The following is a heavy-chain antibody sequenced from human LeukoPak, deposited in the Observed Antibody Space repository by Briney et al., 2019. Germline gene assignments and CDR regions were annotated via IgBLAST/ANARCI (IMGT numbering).Heavy chain of an antibody. CDR3: ARVAAYCGGDCYFSLDAFDI. CDR1: GGTFSSYA. D-gene: IGHD2-21*02. J-gene: IGHJ3*02. Sequence: ASVKVSCKASGGTFSSYAISWVRQAPGQGLEWMGGIIPIFGTANYAQKFQGRVTITTDESTSTAYMELSSLRSEDTAVYYCARVAAYCGGDCYFSLDAFDIWGQGTMVTVSS. CDR2: IIPIFGTA. V-gene: IGHV1-69*05.